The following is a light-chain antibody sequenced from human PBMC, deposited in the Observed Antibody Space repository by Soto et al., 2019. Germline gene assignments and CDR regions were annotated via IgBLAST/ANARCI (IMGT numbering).Light chain of an antibody. CDR1: QSVSSW. CDR2: KAS. V-gene: IGKV1-5*03. Sequence: DIQMTQSPSTLSASVGDRVIITCRASQSVSSWLAWYQQKPGKAPKLLIYKASSLESGVPSRFSGSGSGTEFTLTISRLQPDDFATYYCQKYISYSFGQGTKVDIK. J-gene: IGKJ1*01. CDR3: QKYISYS.